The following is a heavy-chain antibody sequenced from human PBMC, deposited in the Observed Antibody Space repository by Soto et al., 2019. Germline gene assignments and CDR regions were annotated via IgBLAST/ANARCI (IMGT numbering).Heavy chain of an antibody. V-gene: IGHV3-11*05. D-gene: IGHD6-19*01. J-gene: IGHJ5*02. CDR1: GFTFTDYY. CDR2: ISTSGTYT. CDR3: ARVYSSGWYFLDH. Sequence: QVPLVESGGGLVQPGGSLILSCAASGFTFTDYYMTWIRQTPGKGLEWISYISTSGTYTNYADSVKGRFTISRDNAKNSLYLPMNSLRAEDTAVYYCARVYSSGWYFLDHWGQGTLVTVSS.